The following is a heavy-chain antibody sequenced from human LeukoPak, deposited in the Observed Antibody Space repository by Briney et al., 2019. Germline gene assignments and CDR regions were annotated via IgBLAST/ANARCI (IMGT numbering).Heavy chain of an antibody. Sequence: GGSLRLSCAASGFTFSSYWMSWVRQAPGKGLEWVANIKQDGSEKYYVDSVKGRFTISRDNAKNSLYLQMNSLRAEDTAVYYCARPLVGATYDAFDIWGQGTMVTVSS. CDR2: IKQDGSEK. D-gene: IGHD1-26*01. CDR3: ARPLVGATYDAFDI. CDR1: GFTFSSYW. J-gene: IGHJ3*02. V-gene: IGHV3-7*01.